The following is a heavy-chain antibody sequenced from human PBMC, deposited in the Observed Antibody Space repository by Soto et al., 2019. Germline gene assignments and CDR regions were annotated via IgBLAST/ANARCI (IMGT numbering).Heavy chain of an antibody. Sequence: EVQLVESGGGLVQPGGSLRLSCVASGFTVTDIYMNWVRQAPGKGLEWVSCIYKDFTDYADFVKGRCSVSTESSKKALYLQMASVRAEDTAVYYCAREPRYCSGGSCSSMGDAFDIWGQGAMVTVSS. CDR3: AREPRYCSGGSCSSMGDAFDI. D-gene: IGHD2-15*01. CDR1: GFTVTDIY. J-gene: IGHJ3*02. CDR2: IYKDFT. V-gene: IGHV3-66*01.